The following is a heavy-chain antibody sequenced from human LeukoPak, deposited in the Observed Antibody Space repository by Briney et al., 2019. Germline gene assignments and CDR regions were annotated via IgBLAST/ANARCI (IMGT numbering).Heavy chain of an antibody. CDR1: GFTFSSYA. CDR2: ISYNGDNK. CDR3: AKARRSGSDGGYYFDY. V-gene: IGHV3-30-3*01. Sequence: GGSLRLSCAASGFTFSSYAINWVRQAPGKGLEWVAVISYNGDNKNYVDSVKGRFTISRDNSKNTLYLQMSSLRAEDTAVYYCAKARRSGSDGGYYFDYWGQGTPVTVSS. D-gene: IGHD3-3*01. J-gene: IGHJ4*02.